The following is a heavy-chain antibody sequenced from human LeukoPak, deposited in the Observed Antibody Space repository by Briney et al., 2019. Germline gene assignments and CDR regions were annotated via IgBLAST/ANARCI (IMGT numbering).Heavy chain of an antibody. CDR3: ARHPTNYYDSSGYYYESPRGAFDI. J-gene: IGHJ3*02. CDR1: GGSFSGYY. Sequence: SETLSLTCAVYGGSFSGYYWGWIRQPPGKGLEWIGSIYYSGSTYYNPSLKSRVTISVDTSKNQFSLKLSSVTAADTAVFYCARHPTNYYDSSGYYYESPRGAFDIWGQGTMVTVSS. D-gene: IGHD3-22*01. V-gene: IGHV4-39*01. CDR2: IYYSGST.